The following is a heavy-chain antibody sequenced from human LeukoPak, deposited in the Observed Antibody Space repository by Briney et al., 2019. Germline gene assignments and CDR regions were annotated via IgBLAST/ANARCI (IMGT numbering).Heavy chain of an antibody. J-gene: IGHJ5*02. CDR1: GGPFSGYY. Sequence: PSETLSLTCAVYGGPFSGYYWSWIRQPPGKGLEWIGEINHSGSTNYNPSLKSRVTISVDTSKNQFSLKLSSVTAADTAVYYCARQTGGFYNWFDPWGQGTLVTVSS. V-gene: IGHV4-34*01. CDR2: INHSGST. CDR3: ARQTGGFYNWFDP. D-gene: IGHD2/OR15-2a*01.